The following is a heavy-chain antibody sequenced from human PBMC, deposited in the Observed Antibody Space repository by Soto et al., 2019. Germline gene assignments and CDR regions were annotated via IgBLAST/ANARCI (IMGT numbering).Heavy chain of an antibody. CDR3: AKSPRGEMATD. Sequence: QVQLVQFGGEVKKPGASVTVSCMASCYTFINCHINWVRQAPGQGLEWMAWISTYNGMTDYAQRFQGRVTMTRDTSTSTAYMELRNLGSDDTAVYFCAKSPRGEMATDWGQGTLVTVSS. CDR1: CYTFINCH. CDR2: ISTYNGMT. D-gene: IGHD5-12*01. V-gene: IGHV1-18*01. J-gene: IGHJ4*02.